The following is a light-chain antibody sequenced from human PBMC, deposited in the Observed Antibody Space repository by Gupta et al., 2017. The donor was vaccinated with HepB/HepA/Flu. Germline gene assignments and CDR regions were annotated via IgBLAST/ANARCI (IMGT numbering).Light chain of an antibody. CDR1: QSISSY. CDR2: AAS. CDR3: QQSYSTLGIT. J-gene: IGKJ5*01. V-gene: IGKV1-39*01. Sequence: DIQMTQSPSSLSASVGDRVTITCRASQSISSYLNWYQQKPGKAPKLLIYAASSLQSGVPSRFSGSASGTDFTLTISSLQPEDFATYYCQQSYSTLGITFGQGTRLEI.